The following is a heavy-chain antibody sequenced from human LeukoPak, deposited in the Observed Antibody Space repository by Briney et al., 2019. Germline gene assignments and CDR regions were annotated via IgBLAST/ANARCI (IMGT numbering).Heavy chain of an antibody. J-gene: IGHJ6*03. CDR1: GGSISSYY. Sequence: PSETLSLTCTVSGGSISSYYWSWIRQPAGKGLEWIGRIYTSGSTNYNPSLKSRVTMSVDTSKNQFSLKLSSVTAADTAVYYCARAHSGWYYDYYYMDVWGKGTTVTVPS. D-gene: IGHD6-25*01. CDR2: IYTSGST. CDR3: ARAHSGWYYDYYYMDV. V-gene: IGHV4-4*07.